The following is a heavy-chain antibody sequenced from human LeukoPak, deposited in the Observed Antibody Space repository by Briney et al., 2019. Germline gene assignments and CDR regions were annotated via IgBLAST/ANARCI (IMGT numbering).Heavy chain of an antibody. CDR3: AREEGKMFGELSFLMDV. D-gene: IGHD3-10*02. CDR2: ISSSSSYI. Sequence: GGSLRLSCAASGFTFSSYSMNWVRQAPGKGLEWVSSISSSSSYIYYADSVKGRFTISRDNAKNSLYLQMNSLRAEDTAVYYCAREEGKMFGELSFLMDVWGKGTTVTVSS. J-gene: IGHJ6*04. CDR1: GFTFSSYS. V-gene: IGHV3-21*01.